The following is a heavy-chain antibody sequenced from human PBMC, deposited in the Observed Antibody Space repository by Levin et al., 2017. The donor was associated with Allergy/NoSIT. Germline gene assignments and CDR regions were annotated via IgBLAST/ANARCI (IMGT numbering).Heavy chain of an antibody. Sequence: ASVKVSCKASGYTFTSYGISWVRQAPGQGLEWMGWISAYNGNTNYAQKLQGRVTMTTDTSTSTAYMELRSLRSDDTAVYHCARRSYFSGSYYGGENWFDPWGQGTLVTVSS. J-gene: IGHJ5*02. CDR2: ISAYNGNT. D-gene: IGHD1-26*01. V-gene: IGHV1-18*01. CDR3: ARRSYFSGSYYGGENWFDP. CDR1: GYTFTSYG.